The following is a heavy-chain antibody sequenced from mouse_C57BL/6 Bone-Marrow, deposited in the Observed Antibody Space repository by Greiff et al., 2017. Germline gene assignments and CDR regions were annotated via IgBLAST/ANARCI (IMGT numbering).Heavy chain of an antibody. D-gene: IGHD1-1*01. CDR1: GYTFTDYN. Sequence: VQLQQSGPELVKPGASVKIPCKASGYTFTDYNMDWVKQSHGKSLEWIGDINPNNGGTIYNQKFKGKATLTVDKSSSTAYMELRSLTSEDTAVYYCARKGITTVSSGNYFDYWGQGTTLTVSS. CDR3: ARKGITTVSSGNYFDY. V-gene: IGHV1-18*01. CDR2: INPNNGGT. J-gene: IGHJ2*01.